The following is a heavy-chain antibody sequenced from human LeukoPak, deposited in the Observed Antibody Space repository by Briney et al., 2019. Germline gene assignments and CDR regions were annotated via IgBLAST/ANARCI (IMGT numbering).Heavy chain of an antibody. CDR2: VSGSGDNT. Sequence: GGSLRLSCAASGFTFNNYAMTWVRQAPGKGLEWVSVVSGSGDNTNYADSVKGRFTISRDNSKNTLFLQMSSLRTEDTAVYYCARSIPNPDYWGQGTLVTVSS. CDR1: GFTFNNYA. D-gene: IGHD6-6*01. J-gene: IGHJ4*02. V-gene: IGHV3-23*01. CDR3: ARSIPNPDY.